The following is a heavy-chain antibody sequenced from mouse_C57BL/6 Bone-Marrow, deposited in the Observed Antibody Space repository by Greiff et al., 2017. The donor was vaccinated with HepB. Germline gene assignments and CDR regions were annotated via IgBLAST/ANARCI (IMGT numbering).Heavy chain of an antibody. D-gene: IGHD1-1*01. CDR1: GYTFTSYD. J-gene: IGHJ1*03. CDR2: IYPRDGST. Sequence: QVQLKQSGPELVKPGASVKLSCKASGYTFTSYDINWVKQRPGQGLEWIGWIYPRDGSTKYNEKFKGKATLTVDTSSSTAYMELHSLTSEDSAVYFCARSGGYYGSPLYFDVWGTGTTVTVSS. V-gene: IGHV1-85*01. CDR3: ARSGGYYGSPLYFDV.